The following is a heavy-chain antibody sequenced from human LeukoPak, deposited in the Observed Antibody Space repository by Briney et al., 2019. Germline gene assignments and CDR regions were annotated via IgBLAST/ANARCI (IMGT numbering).Heavy chain of an antibody. Sequence: PSETLSLTCTVSGGSISSYYWSWIRQPPGKGLEWIGYIYYSGSTNYNPSLKSRVTISVDTSKNQFSLKLSSVTAADTAVYYCARDLRDHYDSSGYWFDPWGQGTLVTVSS. CDR1: GGSISSYY. D-gene: IGHD3-22*01. CDR2: IYYSGST. V-gene: IGHV4-59*01. CDR3: ARDLRDHYDSSGYWFDP. J-gene: IGHJ5*02.